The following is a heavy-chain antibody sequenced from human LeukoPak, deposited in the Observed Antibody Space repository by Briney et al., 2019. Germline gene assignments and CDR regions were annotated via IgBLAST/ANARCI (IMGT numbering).Heavy chain of an antibody. J-gene: IGHJ5*02. CDR3: ARLSGVPAAQTYNWFDP. Sequence: SETLSLTCAVYGGSFSGYYWSWIRQPPGKGLEWIGEINHSGSTNYNPSLKSRVTISVDTSKNQFSLKLSSVTAADTAVYYCARLSGVPAAQTYNWFDPWGQGTLVTVSS. CDR1: GGSFSGYY. V-gene: IGHV4-34*01. CDR2: INHSGST. D-gene: IGHD2-2*01.